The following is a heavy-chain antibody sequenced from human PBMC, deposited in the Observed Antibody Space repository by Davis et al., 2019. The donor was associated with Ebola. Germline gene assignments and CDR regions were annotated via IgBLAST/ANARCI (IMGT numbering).Heavy chain of an antibody. CDR2: TNHRGRT. Sequence: PSETLSLTCAVYGGSFSGYYWSWIRQSPGKGLEWIGETNHRGRTNYKSSLQSRVTISADTSNNRVSLRLTSVTAADTAVYFCASFGYTSSATELWGQGTLVTVSS. CDR3: ASFGYTSSATEL. CDR1: GGSFSGYY. D-gene: IGHD5-12*01. J-gene: IGHJ4*02. V-gene: IGHV4-34*01.